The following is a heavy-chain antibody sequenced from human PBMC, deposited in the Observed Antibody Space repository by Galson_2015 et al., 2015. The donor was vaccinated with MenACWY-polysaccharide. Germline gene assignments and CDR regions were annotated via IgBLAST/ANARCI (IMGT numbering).Heavy chain of an antibody. CDR2: ISKSGDSI. CDR3: ARGHYGLDV. Sequence: SLRLSCAASGFSVGAWYMSWIRHAPGMGLVWVSYISKSGDSIYYGDSVKGRFAISRDNAKNSLYLQLNSLEVEDTAIYYCARGHYGLDVWGQGTTVTVSS. CDR1: GFSVGAWY. V-gene: IGHV3-11*01. J-gene: IGHJ6*02.